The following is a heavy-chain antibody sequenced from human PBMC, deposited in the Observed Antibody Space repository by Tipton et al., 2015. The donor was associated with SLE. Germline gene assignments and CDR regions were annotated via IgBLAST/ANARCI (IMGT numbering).Heavy chain of an antibody. CDR3: AKDRHYDPHAFEI. CDR1: GGYIYRSGYY. CDR2: IYDSGST. D-gene: IGHD3-22*01. V-gene: IGHV4-31*03. J-gene: IGHJ3*02. Sequence: TLSLTCTVSGGYIYRSGYYWSWIRQHPGKGLEWIGYIYDSGSTHYNPSLRSRVTISIDKSQGQFSLKVSSVTAADTAVYFCAKDRHYDPHAFEIWGQGTMVTVSS.